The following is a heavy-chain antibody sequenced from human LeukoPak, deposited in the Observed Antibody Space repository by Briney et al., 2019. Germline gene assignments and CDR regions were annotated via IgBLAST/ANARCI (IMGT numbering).Heavy chain of an antibody. J-gene: IGHJ6*02. CDR2: IYYSGST. D-gene: IGHD1-26*01. CDR3: ARVGGTNYYYYGMDV. CDR1: GGFVSSPTYY. V-gene: IGHV4-61*01. Sequence: SETLSLTCTVSGGFVSSPTYYWSWVRQPPGKGLEWIGYIYYSGSTNYNPSLKSRVTISVDTSKNQFSLKLSSVTAADTAVYYCARVGGTNYYYYGMDVWGQGTTVTVSS.